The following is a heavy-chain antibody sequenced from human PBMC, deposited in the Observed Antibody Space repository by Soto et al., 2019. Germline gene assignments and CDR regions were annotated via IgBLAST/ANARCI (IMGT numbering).Heavy chain of an antibody. J-gene: IGHJ5*02. D-gene: IGHD4-17*01. CDR3: ARDPSDGDLFRWFDP. CDR1: GGTFSSYG. V-gene: IGHV1-69*12. CDR2: IIPIFGIA. Sequence: QVQLVQSGAEVKKPGSSVKVSCKASGGTFSSYGISWLRQAPGQGPEWMGGIIPIFGIANYAQKFQGRVTITADESTSTAYMELSSLRSEDTAVYYCARDPSDGDLFRWFDPWGQGTLVTVSS.